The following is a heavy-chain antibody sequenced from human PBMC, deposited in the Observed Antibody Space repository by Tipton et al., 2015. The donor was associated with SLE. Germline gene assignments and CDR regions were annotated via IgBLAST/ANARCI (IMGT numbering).Heavy chain of an antibody. CDR1: GGSFSDYY. Sequence: AGLVKPSETLSLACGVYGGSFSDYYWTWIRQTPGKGLEWIGEISHGGTTNYNPSLKSRVTISVDTSKNRISLKLSSVTAADTAVYYCARWIAVPATANSDAFDIWGQGTMVTVSS. CDR2: ISHGGTT. D-gene: IGHD2-2*01. V-gene: IGHV4-34*01. CDR3: ARWIAVPATANSDAFDI. J-gene: IGHJ3*02.